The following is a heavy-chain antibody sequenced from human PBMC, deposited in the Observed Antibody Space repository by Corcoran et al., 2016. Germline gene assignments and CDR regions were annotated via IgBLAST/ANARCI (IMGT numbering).Heavy chain of an antibody. CDR1: GFTFSSYS. Sequence: EVQLVESGGGLVQPGGSLRLSCAASGFTFSSYSMNWVRQAPGKGLEWVSYISSSSSTIYYADSVKGRFTISRDNAKNSLYLQMKSLRAEDTAVYYCARVITPMTTVPVDPWGQGTLVTVSS. J-gene: IGHJ5*02. CDR3: ARVITPMTTVPVDP. CDR2: ISSSSSTI. V-gene: IGHV3-48*04. D-gene: IGHD4-17*01.